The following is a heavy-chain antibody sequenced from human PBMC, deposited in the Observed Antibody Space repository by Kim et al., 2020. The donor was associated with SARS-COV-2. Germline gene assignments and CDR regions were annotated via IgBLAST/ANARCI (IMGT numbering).Heavy chain of an antibody. CDR2: IYYSGST. J-gene: IGHJ4*01. V-gene: IGHV4-39*01. CDR1: GGSISSSSYY. CDR3: ARRVPAAIFDY. Sequence: SETLSLTCTVSGGSISSSSYYWGWIRQPPGKGLEWIGSIYYSGSTYYNPSLKSRVTISVDTSKNQFSLKLSSVTAADTAVYYCARRVPAAIFDYWGHGTL. D-gene: IGHD2-2*01.